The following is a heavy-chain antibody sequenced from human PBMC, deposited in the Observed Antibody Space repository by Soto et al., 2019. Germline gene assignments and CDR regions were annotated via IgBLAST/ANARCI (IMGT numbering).Heavy chain of an antibody. V-gene: IGHV1-46*03. CDR1: GYIFTNYY. CDR3: ARGGAIAAGTAPGDR. J-gene: IGHJ5*02. D-gene: IGHD3-10*01. Sequence: QVQLVQSGAEVKKPGASVKISCKASGYIFTNYYIHWVRQAPGQGLEWLGTINAGGGYTTYAQRFLGRGPMISDTSTRTLSRELSSLTYADTALYFCARGGAIAAGTAPGDRWDQGTLVSASS. CDR2: INAGGGYT.